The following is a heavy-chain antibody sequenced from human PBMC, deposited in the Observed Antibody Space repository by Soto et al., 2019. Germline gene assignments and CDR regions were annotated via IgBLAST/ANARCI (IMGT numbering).Heavy chain of an antibody. D-gene: IGHD3-3*01. CDR1: GFTFSSYA. CDR3: ARRYYDFWGGYWANPYYYYGMDF. CDR2: ISYDGSNK. J-gene: IGHJ6*02. V-gene: IGHV3-30-3*01. Sequence: QVQLVESGGGVVQPGRSLRLSCAASGFTFSSYAMHWVRQAPGTGLEWVAVISYDGSNKYYADSVKGRFTISRDNSKNTLYLQMNSLRAEDTAVYYCARRYYDFWGGYWANPYYYYGMDFCGQGTTVTVAS.